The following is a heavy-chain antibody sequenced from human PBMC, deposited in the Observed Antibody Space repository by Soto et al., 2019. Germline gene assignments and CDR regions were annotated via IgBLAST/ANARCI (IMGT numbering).Heavy chain of an antibody. V-gene: IGHV3-73*01. CDR1: GFAFNDSP. CDR2: VRSKTNNYAT. CDR3: TNNFV. J-gene: IGHJ4*02. D-gene: IGHD2-15*01. Sequence: DVQVVQSGGGLVQPGGSLKLSGAASGFAFNDSPMHWVRQPSGKGLEWVARVRSKTNNYATAYPVSVRGRFTVSRDDSMGTTYLQMNSLKTEDTAMYYCTNNFVWGQGVLVTVSS.